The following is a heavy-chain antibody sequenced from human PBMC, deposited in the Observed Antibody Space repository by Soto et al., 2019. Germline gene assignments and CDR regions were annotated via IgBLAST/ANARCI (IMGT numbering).Heavy chain of an antibody. D-gene: IGHD3-22*01. J-gene: IGHJ4*02. CDR1: GFTFSSYS. CDR2: ISSSSSYI. Sequence: EVHLVESGGGLVKPGGSLRLSCAASGFTFSSYSMNWVRQAPGKGLEWVSSISSSSSYIYYADSVKGRFTISRDNAKNSLYLQMNSLRAEDTAVYYCARAPYYYDSSVYYGYWGQGTLVTVSS. V-gene: IGHV3-21*01. CDR3: ARAPYYYDSSVYYGY.